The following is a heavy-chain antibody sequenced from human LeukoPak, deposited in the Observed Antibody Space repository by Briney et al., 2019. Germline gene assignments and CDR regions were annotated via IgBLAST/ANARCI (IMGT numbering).Heavy chain of an antibody. J-gene: IGHJ4*02. CDR1: GDRVSSNSAA. D-gene: IGHD6-13*01. V-gene: IGHV6-1*01. Sequence: SQTLSLTCAISGDRVSSNSAAWNWIRQSPSRGLEWLGRTYYRSKWYNDYAVSVKSRITINPDTSKNQFSLQLNSVTPEDTAVYYCASNIAAAGQFDYWGQGTLVTVSS. CDR3: ASNIAAAGQFDY. CDR2: TYYRSKWYN.